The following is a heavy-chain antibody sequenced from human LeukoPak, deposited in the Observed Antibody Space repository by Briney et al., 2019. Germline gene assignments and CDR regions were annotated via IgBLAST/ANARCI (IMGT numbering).Heavy chain of an antibody. J-gene: IGHJ4*02. V-gene: IGHV3-7*01. CDR1: GFRFRDYW. Sequence: GGSLRLSCVASGFRFRDYWMSWVRQAPGKGLEWVANIKEDGSKKNHLDSVKGRFTISRDNAKNFLYLQMNSLRVEDTALYYCARDGDGRGEDFDYWGQGILVTASP. CDR2: IKEDGSKK. CDR3: ARDGDGRGEDFDY. D-gene: IGHD4-17*01.